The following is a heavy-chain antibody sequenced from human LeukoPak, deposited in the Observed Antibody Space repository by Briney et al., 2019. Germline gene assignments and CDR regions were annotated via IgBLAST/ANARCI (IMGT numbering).Heavy chain of an antibody. J-gene: IGHJ4*02. CDR2: ISGNSRYI. Sequence: NAGGSLRLSCAASGFTFSSYSMTWVRQAPGKGLEWVSSISGNSRYIYYADSMRGRFTISRDNAKNSLYLQMNSLKPEDTAVYYCARVAEAAAFDSWGQGTLVTVSS. V-gene: IGHV3-21*06. CDR1: GFTFSSYS. D-gene: IGHD6-13*01. CDR3: ARVAEAAAFDS.